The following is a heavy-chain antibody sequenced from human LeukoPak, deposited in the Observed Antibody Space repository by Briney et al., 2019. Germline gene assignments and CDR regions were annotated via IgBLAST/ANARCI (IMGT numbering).Heavy chain of an antibody. V-gene: IGHV3-49*03. J-gene: IGHJ2*01. CDR1: GSTFGDYA. Sequence: PGGSLRLSCTSSGSTFGDYAMSWFRQAPGKGLEWVGFIRSKVYGATTDYAASVNGRFTISRDDSKSVAYLQMNNLKIEETAVYFCARGRGQLSLSYFDLWGRGTLVIVSS. D-gene: IGHD1-1*01. CDR3: ARGRGQLSLSYFDL. CDR2: IRSKVYGATT.